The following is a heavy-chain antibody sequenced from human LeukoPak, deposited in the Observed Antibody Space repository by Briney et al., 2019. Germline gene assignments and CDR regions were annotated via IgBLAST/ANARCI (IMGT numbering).Heavy chain of an antibody. CDR3: ARDAPYYYDSSGYYRNAFDI. V-gene: IGHV1-18*01. CDR1: GYTFTSYS. J-gene: IGHJ3*02. CDR2: ISAYNGNT. Sequence: ASVKVSCKASGYTFTSYSISWVRQAPGQGLEWMGWISAYNGNTNYAQKLQGRVTMTTDTSTSTAYMELRSLRSDDTAVYYCARDAPYYYDSSGYYRNAFDIWGQGTMVTVSS. D-gene: IGHD3-22*01.